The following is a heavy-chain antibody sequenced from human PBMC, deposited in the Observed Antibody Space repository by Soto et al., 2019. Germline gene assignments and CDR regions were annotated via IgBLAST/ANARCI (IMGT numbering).Heavy chain of an antibody. J-gene: IGHJ4*02. CDR2: ISSSSSTI. CDR3: ARDDSGFSGSHYIDYFNY. Sequence: PGGSLRLSYAASGFTFSSYSMNWVRQAPGKGLEWVSYISSSSSTIYYADSVKGRFTISRDNAKNSLYLQMNSLRDEDTAVYYCARDDSGFSGSHYIDYFNYWGQGA. CDR1: GFTFSSYS. D-gene: IGHD1-26*01. V-gene: IGHV3-48*02.